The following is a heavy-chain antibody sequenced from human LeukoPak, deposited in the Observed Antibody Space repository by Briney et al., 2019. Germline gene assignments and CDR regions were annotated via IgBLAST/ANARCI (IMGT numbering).Heavy chain of an antibody. CDR1: GFTFSTYA. J-gene: IGHJ5*02. CDR2: ISGSGGGT. CDR3: AKGDLYCSGGSCYYWFDP. V-gene: IGHV3-23*01. D-gene: IGHD2-15*01. Sequence: PGGSLRLSCVASGFTFSTYAMTWVRQAPGKGLEWVSGISGSGGGTYYGDSVKGRCTISRDNSKNTLYLQVNSLRVEDTAIYYCAKGDLYCSGGSCYYWFDPWGQGTLVTVSS.